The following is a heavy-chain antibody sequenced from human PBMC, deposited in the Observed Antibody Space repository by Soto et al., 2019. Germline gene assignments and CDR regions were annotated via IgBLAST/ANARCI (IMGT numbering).Heavy chain of an antibody. D-gene: IGHD6-19*01. CDR1: SGSISSNTW. CDR2: VYHRGST. J-gene: IGHJ4*01. Sequence: PSETLSLTCAVSSGSISSNTWWSWVRQPPGRGLEGIGDVYHRGSTNYNPSLKSRITISVDGSKNQFSLELSSVTAADTAVYYCAKSVADDFDYWGQGTLVTVSS. CDR3: AKSVADDFDY. V-gene: IGHV4-4*02.